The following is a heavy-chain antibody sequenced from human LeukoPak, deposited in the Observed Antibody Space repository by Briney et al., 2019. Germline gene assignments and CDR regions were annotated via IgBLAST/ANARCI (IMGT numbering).Heavy chain of an antibody. J-gene: IGHJ5*02. V-gene: IGHV4-38-2*02. CDR1: GYSISSGYY. CDR3: ASRYCSSTSCYVWWFDP. CDR2: IYHSGST. D-gene: IGHD2-2*01. Sequence: RTSETLSLTCTVSGYSISSGYYWGWIRQLPGKGLEWIGSIYHSGSTYYNPSLKSRVTISVDTSKNQFSLKLSSVTAADTAVYYCASRYCSSTSCYVWWFDPWGQGTLVTVSS.